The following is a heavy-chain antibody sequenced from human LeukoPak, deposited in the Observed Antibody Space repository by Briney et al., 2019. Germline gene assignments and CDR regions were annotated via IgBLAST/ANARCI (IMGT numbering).Heavy chain of an antibody. CDR2: ISSSGSTI. J-gene: IGHJ3*02. CDR3: AKGPEAALHTGVFDI. V-gene: IGHV3-48*03. D-gene: IGHD3-10*01. Sequence: GGSLRLSCAASGFTFSSYEMNWVRQAPGKGLEWVSYISSSGSTIYYADSVKGRFTISRDNAKNSLYLQMNSLRAEDTAVYYCAKGPEAALHTGVFDIWGQGTMVTVSS. CDR1: GFTFSSYE.